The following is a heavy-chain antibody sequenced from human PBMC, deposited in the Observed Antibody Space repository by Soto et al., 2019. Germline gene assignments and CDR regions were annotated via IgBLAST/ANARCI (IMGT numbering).Heavy chain of an antibody. CDR3: XXXXXXXXXXXXXFDY. CDR2: ISYDGSNK. CDR1: GFTFSSYA. Sequence: QVQLVESGGGVVQPGRSLRLSCAASGFTFSSYAMHWVRQAPGKGLEWVAVISYDGSNKYYADSVKGRFTISRDNSKXXXXXXXXXXXXXXXXXXXXXXXXXXXXXXXXXFDYWGQGTLVTVSS. J-gene: IGHJ4*02. V-gene: IGHV3-30-3*01.